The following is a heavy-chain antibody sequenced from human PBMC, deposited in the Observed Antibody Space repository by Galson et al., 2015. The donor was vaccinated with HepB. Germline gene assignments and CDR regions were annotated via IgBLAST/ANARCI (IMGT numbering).Heavy chain of an antibody. J-gene: IGHJ4*02. CDR3: ARETDNSRSYFPY. Sequence: SLRLSCAGSGFTVTGSYMNWVRQAPGKGLEWVAVIYSDGSTYYADSVKGRFTISADDSENVLYLQMNSLRTDDTAIYYCARETDNSRSYFPYWGRGTLVTVSS. D-gene: IGHD2/OR15-2a*01. V-gene: IGHV3-53*01. CDR1: GFTVTGSY. CDR2: IYSDGST.